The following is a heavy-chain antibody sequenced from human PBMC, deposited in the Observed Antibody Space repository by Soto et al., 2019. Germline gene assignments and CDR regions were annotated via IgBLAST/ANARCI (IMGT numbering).Heavy chain of an antibody. V-gene: IGHV4-4*02. CDR1: GDSINSNYC. J-gene: IGHJ4*02. CDR2: IYYSGGP. CDR3: ARDTGWGLGY. D-gene: IGHD7-27*01. Sequence: VQLQESGPGLVRPSGTLSLTCAVSGDSINSNYCWTWVPQPPGEGLEWLAEIYYSGGPSYNPSLKSRVTISMDKSKNQFSLKLTSVTAADTAMYYCARDTGWGLGYWGQGTLVTVSS.